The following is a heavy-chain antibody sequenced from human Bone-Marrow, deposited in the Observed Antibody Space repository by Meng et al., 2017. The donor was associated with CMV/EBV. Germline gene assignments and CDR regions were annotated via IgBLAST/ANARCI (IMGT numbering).Heavy chain of an antibody. CDR1: GFTFSSYW. CDR3: ARSKRIAARWD. D-gene: IGHD6-6*01. Sequence: SLKISCAASGFTFSSYWMHWVRQAPGKGLEWVSGISWNSGSIGYADSVKGRFTISRDNAKNSLYLQMNSLRAEDTALYYCARSKRIAARWDWGQGTLVTVSS. J-gene: IGHJ4*02. CDR2: ISWNSGSI. V-gene: IGHV3-9*01.